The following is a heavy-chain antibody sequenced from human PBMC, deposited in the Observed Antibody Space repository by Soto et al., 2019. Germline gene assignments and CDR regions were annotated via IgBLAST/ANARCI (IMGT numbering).Heavy chain of an antibody. D-gene: IGHD6-6*01. Sequence: ETLSLTCTVSRGSISSGTNYWAWIRQPPGKGLEWIANIYYSGSTFYNPSLKSRVTISLDTSKNQFSLQLNSVTPEDTAVYYCARARSSSSAEDYFDTWGQGTLVTAPQ. CDR2: IYYSGST. CDR1: RGSISSGTNY. V-gene: IGHV4-39*01. CDR3: ARARSSSSAEDYFDT. J-gene: IGHJ4*02.